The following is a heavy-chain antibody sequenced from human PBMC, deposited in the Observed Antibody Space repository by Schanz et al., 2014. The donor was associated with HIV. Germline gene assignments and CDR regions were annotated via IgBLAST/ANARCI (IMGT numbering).Heavy chain of an antibody. CDR3: AKDLRLYSSSPGFDY. J-gene: IGHJ4*02. D-gene: IGHD6-6*01. V-gene: IGHV3-30*18. CDR2: ISYDESNK. CDR1: GFTFSSNG. Sequence: QVQLVESGGGVVQPGRSLRLSCSASGFTFSSNGMHWVRQAPGKGLEWVAIISYDESNKYYADSVKGRFTISRDNSKNTLYLQMNGLRAEDTAVYYCAKDLRLYSSSPGFDYWGQGTLVTVSS.